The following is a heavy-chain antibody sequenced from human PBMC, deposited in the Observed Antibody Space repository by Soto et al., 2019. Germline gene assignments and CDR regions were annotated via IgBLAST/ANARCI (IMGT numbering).Heavy chain of an antibody. CDR1: GYTFTSYG. J-gene: IGHJ4*02. CDR3: ARSGGITFGGVIDNNEFDY. V-gene: IGHV1-18*01. D-gene: IGHD3-16*02. CDR2: ISAYNGNT. Sequence: ASVKVSCKASGYTFTSYGISWVRQAPGQGLEWMGWISAYNGNTNYAQKLQGRVTMTTDTSTSTAYMELRSLRSDDTAVYYCARSGGITFGGVIDNNEFDYWGQGTLVTVSS.